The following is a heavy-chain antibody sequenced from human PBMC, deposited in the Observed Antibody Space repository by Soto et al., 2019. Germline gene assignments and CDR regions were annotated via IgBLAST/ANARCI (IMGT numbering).Heavy chain of an antibody. J-gene: IGHJ5*02. CDR1: GFTFTNYA. CDR3: AGGRITLRT. CDR2: ISTTSRYI. V-gene: IGHV3-21*01. D-gene: IGHD3-22*01. Sequence: GGSLRLSCAASGFTFTNYALNWVRQAPGKGPEWVSSISTTSRYIYYADSVKGRLTISRDNSKNTLYLQMSSLRAEDTAVYYCAGGRITLRTWGQGTPVTVSS.